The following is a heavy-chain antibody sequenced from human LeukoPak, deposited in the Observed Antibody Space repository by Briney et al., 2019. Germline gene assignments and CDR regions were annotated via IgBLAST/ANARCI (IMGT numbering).Heavy chain of an antibody. CDR3: ARASPDTAMAVDY. D-gene: IGHD5-18*01. CDR2: MYNGGST. CDR1: GGSISSYY. Sequence: SETLSLTCAVSGGSISSYYWSWVRQPPGKGLEWIGYMYNGGSTKYNPSLKSRVTISVDTSKNRFSLKLSSVTAADTAVYVCARASPDTAMAVDYWGQGTLVTVSS. J-gene: IGHJ4*02. V-gene: IGHV4-59*01.